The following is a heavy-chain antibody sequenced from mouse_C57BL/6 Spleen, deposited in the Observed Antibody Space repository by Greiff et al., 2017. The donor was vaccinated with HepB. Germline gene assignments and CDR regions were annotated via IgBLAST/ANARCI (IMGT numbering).Heavy chain of an antibody. V-gene: IGHV5-6*02. CDR1: GFTFSSYG. Sequence: DVKLVESGGDLVKPGGSLKLSCAASGFTFSSYGMSWVRQTPDKRLEWVATISSGGSYTYYPDSVKGRFTISRDNAKNTLYLQMSSLKSEDTAMYYCARHSDGYYRYWGQGTTLTVSS. CDR2: ISSGGSYT. D-gene: IGHD2-3*01. CDR3: ARHSDGYYRY. J-gene: IGHJ2*01.